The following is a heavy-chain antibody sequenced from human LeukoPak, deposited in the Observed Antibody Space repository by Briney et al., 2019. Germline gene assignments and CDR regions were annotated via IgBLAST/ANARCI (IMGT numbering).Heavy chain of an antibody. CDR3: ARDRGIAAAQNWFDP. J-gene: IGHJ5*02. Sequence: GGSLRLSCAASGFTFSSYSMDWVRQAPGKGLEWVSSISSSSSYIYYADSVKGRFSIARDNAKNSLYLQMNSLRAEDTAVYYCARDRGIAAAQNWFDPWGQGTLVTVSS. CDR1: GFTFSSYS. CDR2: ISSSSSYI. V-gene: IGHV3-21*01. D-gene: IGHD6-13*01.